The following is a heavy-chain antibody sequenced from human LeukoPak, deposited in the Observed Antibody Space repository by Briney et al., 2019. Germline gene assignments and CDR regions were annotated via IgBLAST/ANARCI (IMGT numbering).Heavy chain of an antibody. J-gene: IGHJ5*02. Sequence: ASVKVSCKASGYTFTSYGISWVRQAPGQGLEWMGWISAYNGNTNYAQKLRGRVTMTTDTSTSTAYMELRSLRSDDTAVYYCAIRPTALNWFDPWGQGTLVTVSS. V-gene: IGHV1-18*01. CDR3: AIRPTALNWFDP. CDR2: ISAYNGNT. CDR1: GYTFTSYG. D-gene: IGHD4-11*01.